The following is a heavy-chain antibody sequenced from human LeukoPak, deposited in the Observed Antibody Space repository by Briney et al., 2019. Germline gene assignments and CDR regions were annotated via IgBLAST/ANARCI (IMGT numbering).Heavy chain of an antibody. Sequence: SETLSLTCTVSGGSVSSASYYWSWIRQPPGKGLEWIGYIYYSGSTNYNPSLKSRATISVDTSKNHFSLKLSSVTAWNSVVYYYATMFYVWRSYSSSAGAFDIWGQGTMVTVSS. CDR3: ATMFYVWRSYSSSAGAFDI. J-gene: IGHJ3*02. V-gene: IGHV4-61*03. CDR2: IYYSGST. CDR1: GGSVSSASYY. D-gene: IGHD3-16*01.